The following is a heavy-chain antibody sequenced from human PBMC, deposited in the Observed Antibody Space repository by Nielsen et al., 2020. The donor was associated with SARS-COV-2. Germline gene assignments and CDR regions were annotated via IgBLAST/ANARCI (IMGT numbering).Heavy chain of an antibody. Sequence: ASVKVSCKASGYTFTSYGISWVRQAPGQGLEWMGWISAYNGNTNYAQKFQGRVTMTRDTSISTAYMELSRLRSDDTAVYYCARDLLGAAYYDILTGYSDWFDPWGQGTLVTVSS. D-gene: IGHD3-9*01. CDR3: ARDLLGAAYYDILTGYSDWFDP. CDR1: GYTFTSYG. V-gene: IGHV1-18*01. J-gene: IGHJ5*02. CDR2: ISAYNGNT.